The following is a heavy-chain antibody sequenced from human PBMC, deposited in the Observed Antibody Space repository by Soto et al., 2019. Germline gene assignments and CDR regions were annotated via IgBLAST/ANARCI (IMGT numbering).Heavy chain of an antibody. V-gene: IGHV3-23*01. CDR1: GFTFNTDA. CDR3: ANYGXXXGIY. D-gene: IGHD1-7*01. Sequence: EVQLLESGGGLVQPGGSLRLSCAASGFTFNTDAMNWVRQAPGKGLEWVSAMSGTGGSTYYADSVKGRFTISRDNXXXXXXXXXXXXXXXXXXXXXCANYGXXXGIYWGQGTLVTVSS. CDR2: MSGTGGST. J-gene: IGHJ4*02.